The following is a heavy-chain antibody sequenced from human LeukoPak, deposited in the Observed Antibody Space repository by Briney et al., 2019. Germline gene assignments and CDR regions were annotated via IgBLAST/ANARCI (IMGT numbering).Heavy chain of an antibody. Sequence: ASVKVSCKASGYTFTSYGISWVRQAPGQGLEWMGWISAYNGNTNYAHKLQGRVTMTTDTSTSTAYMELRSLRSDDTAVYYCARGRGDIVVVPAAIWPLADYWGRGTLVTVSS. CDR3: ARGRGDIVVVPAAIWPLADY. V-gene: IGHV1-18*01. CDR1: GYTFTSYG. D-gene: IGHD2-2*01. J-gene: IGHJ4*02. CDR2: ISAYNGNT.